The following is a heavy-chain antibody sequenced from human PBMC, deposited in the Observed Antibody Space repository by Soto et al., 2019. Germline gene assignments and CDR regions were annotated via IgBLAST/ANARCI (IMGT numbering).Heavy chain of an antibody. V-gene: IGHV3-9*01. CDR1: GFTFDDYA. Sequence: EVQLVESGGGLVQPGRSLRLSCAASGFTFDDYAMHWVRQSPGKGLEWVAGIRWNSGGIGYADSVNGRFTISRDNAKNSLYLQMNSLRAEDTALYYCAKDARSSIHPYSSASPYFDYWGQGTLVTVSS. CDR2: IRWNSGGI. J-gene: IGHJ4*02. CDR3: AKDARSSIHPYSSASPYFDY. D-gene: IGHD6-6*01.